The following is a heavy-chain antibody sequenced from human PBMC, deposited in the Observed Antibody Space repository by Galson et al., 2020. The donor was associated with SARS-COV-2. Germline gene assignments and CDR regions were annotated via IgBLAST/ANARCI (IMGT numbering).Heavy chain of an antibody. CDR2: ISPGNSNT. J-gene: IGHJ4*02. V-gene: IGHV5-51*01. CDR1: GYRFTNYW. Sequence: GESLKISCKGSGYRFTNYWIGWVRQMPGKGLEWMGLISPGNSNTRYSPSFQGQVTISADKSISTAYLQWSVLKASDTAMYHCARLDYYDNRSWYFDYWGQGTLVTVSS. CDR3: ARLDYYDNRSWYFDY. D-gene: IGHD3-22*01.